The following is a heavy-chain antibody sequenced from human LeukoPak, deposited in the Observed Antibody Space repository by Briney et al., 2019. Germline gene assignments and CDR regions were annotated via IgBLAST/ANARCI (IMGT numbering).Heavy chain of an antibody. Sequence: GGSLRLSCAASGFTFSSYSMNWVRQAPGKGLGWVSSISSSSSYIYYADSVKGRFTISRDNAKNSLYLQMNSLRAEDTAVYYCARLIAVAATADFDYWGQGTLVTVSS. D-gene: IGHD6-19*01. V-gene: IGHV3-21*01. CDR2: ISSSSSYI. CDR3: ARLIAVAATADFDY. J-gene: IGHJ4*02. CDR1: GFTFSSYS.